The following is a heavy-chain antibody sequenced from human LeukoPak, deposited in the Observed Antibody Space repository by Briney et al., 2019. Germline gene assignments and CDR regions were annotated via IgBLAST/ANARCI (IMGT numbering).Heavy chain of an antibody. CDR2: INPNSGGT. CDR1: GYTFIGYY. CDR3: ARDLIAVRPGWFDP. Sequence: ASVKVSCKASGYTFIGYYLHWLRQAPGQGPEWMGWINPNSGGTNYSEKFQGRVTMTRDTSISTAYMELSRLRSDDTAVYYCARDLIAVRPGWFDPWGQGSLVTVSS. V-gene: IGHV1-2*02. J-gene: IGHJ5*02. D-gene: IGHD6-6*01.